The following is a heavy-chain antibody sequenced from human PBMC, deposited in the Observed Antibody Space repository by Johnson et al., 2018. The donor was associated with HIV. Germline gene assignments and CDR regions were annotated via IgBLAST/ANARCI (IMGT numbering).Heavy chain of an antibody. V-gene: IGHV3-33*06. Sequence: VQLVESGGGVVQPGRSLRLTCAASGFTFSGYGIHWVRQAPGKGLAWVAVFWYDGSNQYYADSVKGRFNISRDNSKNALYLQMSSLRPEDTAVYYCAKPPSMGADAFDIWGQGAMVTVSS. D-gene: IGHD3-16*01. CDR2: FWYDGSNQ. CDR3: AKPPSMGADAFDI. J-gene: IGHJ3*02. CDR1: GFTFSGYG.